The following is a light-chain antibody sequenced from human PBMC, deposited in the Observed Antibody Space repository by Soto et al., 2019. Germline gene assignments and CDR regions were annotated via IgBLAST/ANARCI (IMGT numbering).Light chain of an antibody. CDR3: SSNAGRNSLMV. CDR2: DIT. V-gene: IGLV2-8*01. CDR1: SSDIGAFNS. Sequence: QSVLTQPPSASGSPGQSVTISCTGTSSDIGAFNSISWYQQYPGKAPKLIIFDITQRPSGVPDRFSGSKSANTASLTVSGLQDEDEADYQCSSNAGRNSLMVFGGWTQLNVL. J-gene: IGLJ2*01.